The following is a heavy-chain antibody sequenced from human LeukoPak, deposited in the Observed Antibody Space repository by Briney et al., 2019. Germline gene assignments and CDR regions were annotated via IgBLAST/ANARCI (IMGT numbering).Heavy chain of an antibody. CDR2: ISNSGSTI. J-gene: IGHJ6*04. Sequence: GGSLRLSCAASGFTFSSYEMNWVRQAPGKGLEWVSYISNSGSTIYYADSVKGRFTISRDNAKNSLYLQMNSLRAEDTAVYYCAELGITMIGGVWGKGTTVTISS. CDR1: GFTFSSYE. CDR3: AELGITMIGGV. D-gene: IGHD3-10*02. V-gene: IGHV3-48*03.